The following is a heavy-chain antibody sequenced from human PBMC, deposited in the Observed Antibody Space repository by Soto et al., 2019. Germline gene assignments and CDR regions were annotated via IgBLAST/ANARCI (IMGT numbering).Heavy chain of an antibody. CDR2: VYYSGST. CDR1: GGSVSNSY. CDR3: ARHTDYDILTGSLSLGMDV. V-gene: IGHV4-59*08. D-gene: IGHD3-9*01. Sequence: PSETLSLTCTVSGGSVSNSYWGWIRQPPGKGLEWVAYVYYSGSTNYNPSLGSRVTISVDTSKNQFSLKLSSVTAADTAVYYCARHTDYDILTGSLSLGMDVWGQGTTVTVSS. J-gene: IGHJ6*02.